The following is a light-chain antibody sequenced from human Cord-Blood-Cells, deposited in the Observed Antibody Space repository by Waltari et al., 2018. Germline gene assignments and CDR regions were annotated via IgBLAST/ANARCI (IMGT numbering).Light chain of an antibody. CDR1: SSNIGNNA. CDR2: YDD. Sequence: QSVLTQPPSVSEAPRQRVTISCSGSSSNIGNNAVNWYQQRPGKAPKLLNYYDDLLPSGVSDRFSCSTSGTSASLAISVLQSEDEADYYCAAWDDSLNGWLFGGGTKLTVL. J-gene: IGLJ3*02. V-gene: IGLV1-36*01. CDR3: AAWDDSLNGWL.